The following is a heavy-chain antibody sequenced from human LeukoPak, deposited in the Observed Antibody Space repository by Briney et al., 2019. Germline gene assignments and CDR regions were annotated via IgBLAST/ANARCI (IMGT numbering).Heavy chain of an antibody. D-gene: IGHD3-9*01. J-gene: IGHJ4*02. CDR2: MNPNSGNT. CDR3: ARGGVLYDILTGYYGLVDY. V-gene: IGHV1-8*01. CDR1: GYTFTSYD. Sequence: EASVKVSCKASGYTFTSYDINWVRQATGQGLEWMGWMNPNSGNTGYAQKFQGRVTMTRNTSISTAYMELSSLRSEDTAVYYCARGGVLYDILTGYYGLVDYWGQGTLVTVSS.